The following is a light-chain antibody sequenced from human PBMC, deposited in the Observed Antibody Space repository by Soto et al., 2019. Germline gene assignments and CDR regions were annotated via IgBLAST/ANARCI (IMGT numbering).Light chain of an antibody. Sequence: DIVLTQSPGTLSLSPGERATLSCRASQSVSNFYLAWYQQNSGQAPRLLIYDASTRATGIPDRFSGSGSGTDFTLTISRLEPEDFAVYYCQHYGSSRTFGQGTKVDIK. CDR2: DAS. J-gene: IGKJ1*01. CDR1: QSVSNFY. V-gene: IGKV3-20*01. CDR3: QHYGSSRT.